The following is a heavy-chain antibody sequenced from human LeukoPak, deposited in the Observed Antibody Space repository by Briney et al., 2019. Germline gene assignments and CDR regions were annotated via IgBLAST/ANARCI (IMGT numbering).Heavy chain of an antibody. CDR3: ARYAHYDFWSGYYDYYMDV. V-gene: IGHV4-4*07. Sequence: SETLSLTCTVSGGSINSYYWSWIRQPAGKGLEWIGRIYTSGSTNYNPSLKSRVTISVDTSKKQISLKLSSVTAADTAVYYCARYAHYDFWSGYYDYYMDVWGKGTTVTVSS. CDR2: IYTSGST. J-gene: IGHJ6*03. D-gene: IGHD3-3*01. CDR1: GGSINSYY.